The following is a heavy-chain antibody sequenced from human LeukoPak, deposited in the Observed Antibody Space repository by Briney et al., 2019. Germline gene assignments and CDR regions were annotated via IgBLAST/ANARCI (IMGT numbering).Heavy chain of an antibody. CDR3: ARQHSSGYYGLFDP. D-gene: IGHD3-22*01. Sequence: SETLSLTCTVSGGSISYYYWGWIRQPPGKGLEWIGSIYYSGSTYYNPSLKSRVTISVDTSKNQFSLKLSSVTAADTSVYYCARQHSSGYYGLFDPWGQGTLVTVSS. CDR2: IYYSGST. V-gene: IGHV4-39*01. CDR1: GGSISYYY. J-gene: IGHJ5*02.